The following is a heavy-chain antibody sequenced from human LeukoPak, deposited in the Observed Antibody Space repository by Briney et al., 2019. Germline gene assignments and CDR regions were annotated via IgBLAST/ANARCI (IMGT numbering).Heavy chain of an antibody. CDR2: ISYDGSNK. D-gene: IGHD4-17*01. CDR1: GFTFSSYG. J-gene: IGHJ4*02. Sequence: GGSLRLSCAASGFTFSSYGMHWVRQAPGKGLEWVAVISYDGSNKYYADSVKGRFTISRDNSKNTLHLQMNSLRAEDTAVYYCAKDIGGTVTSDYWGQGTLVTVSS. CDR3: AKDIGGTVTSDY. V-gene: IGHV3-30*18.